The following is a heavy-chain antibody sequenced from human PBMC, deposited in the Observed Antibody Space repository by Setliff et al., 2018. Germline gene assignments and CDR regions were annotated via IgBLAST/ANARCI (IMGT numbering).Heavy chain of an antibody. CDR1: GGSIGTSY. CDR2: IYYTGST. J-gene: IGHJ6*03. V-gene: IGHV4-59*08. D-gene: IGHD6-19*01. CDR3: ARATYSTGWYGGGGAYYCMDV. Sequence: SETLSLTCTVSGGSIGTSYWGWIRQPPGKGLEWIGHIYYTGSTSYSPSLKSRVTISLDTSRKEFSLSLSSVTAADTAVYYCARATYSTGWYGGGGAYYCMDVWGKGTTVTVSS.